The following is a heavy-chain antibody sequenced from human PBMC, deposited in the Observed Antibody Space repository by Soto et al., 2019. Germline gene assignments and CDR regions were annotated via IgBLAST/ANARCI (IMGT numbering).Heavy chain of an antibody. CDR2: ISSNGGST. J-gene: IGHJ4*02. D-gene: IGHD6-19*01. Sequence: EVQLVESGGGLVQPGGSLRLSCAASGFTFSSYAMHWVRQAPGKGLEYVSAISSNGGSTYYANSVKGRFTISRDNSKNTLYLQMGSLRAEDMAVYYCARGGYSSGWHRGYFDYWGQGTLVTVSS. V-gene: IGHV3-64*01. CDR1: GFTFSSYA. CDR3: ARGGYSSGWHRGYFDY.